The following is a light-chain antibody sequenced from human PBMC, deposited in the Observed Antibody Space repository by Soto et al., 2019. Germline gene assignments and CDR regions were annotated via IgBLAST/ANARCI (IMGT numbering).Light chain of an antibody. Sequence: DIQMTQSPSPLSASVGDRVTISCQASRDIGNYLNWYQQRPGKAPKLLIYHASTLEAGVPPRFSGSGSGTDYTFTISSLQPEDVATYFCQQYDHLPFTFGPGTKVDLK. CDR2: HAS. CDR1: RDIGNY. J-gene: IGKJ3*01. V-gene: IGKV1-33*01. CDR3: QQYDHLPFT.